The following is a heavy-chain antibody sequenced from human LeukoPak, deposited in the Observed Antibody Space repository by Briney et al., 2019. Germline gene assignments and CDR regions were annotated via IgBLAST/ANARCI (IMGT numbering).Heavy chain of an antibody. CDR2: IYYSGST. CDR3: AGGGYYYGSGSSIPFDY. J-gene: IGHJ4*02. CDR1: GGSISSGDYY. D-gene: IGHD3-10*01. Sequence: SETLSLTCTVSGGSISSGDYYWSWIRQPPGKGLEWIGYIYYSGSTYYNPSLKSRVTISVDTSKNQFSLKLSSVTAADTAVYYCAGGGYYYGSGSSIPFDYWGQGTLVTVSS. V-gene: IGHV4-30-4*08.